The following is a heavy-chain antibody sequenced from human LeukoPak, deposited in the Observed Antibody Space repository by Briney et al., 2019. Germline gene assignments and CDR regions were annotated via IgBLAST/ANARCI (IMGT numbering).Heavy chain of an antibody. CDR2: IYTSGST. D-gene: IGHD1-7*01. CDR1: GGSISSYY. Sequence: SKTLSLTCTVSGGSISSYYWSWIRQPAGKGLEWIGRIYTSGSTNYNPSLKSRVTMSVDTSKNQFSLKLSSVTAADTAVYYCARARLELRQDYYYYMDVWGKGTTVTVSS. CDR3: ARARLELRQDYYYYMDV. V-gene: IGHV4-4*07. J-gene: IGHJ6*03.